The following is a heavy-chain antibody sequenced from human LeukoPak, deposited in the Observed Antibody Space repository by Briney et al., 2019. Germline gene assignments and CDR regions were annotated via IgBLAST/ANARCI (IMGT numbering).Heavy chain of an antibody. J-gene: IGHJ6*03. CDR3: ARRNSVYYYMDV. CDR2: IYYSGST. V-gene: IGHV4-39*01. CDR1: GGSISSSSYY. D-gene: IGHD3-10*01. Sequence: PSETLSLTCTVSGGSISSSSYYWGWIRQPPGKGLEWIGSIYYSGSTYYNPSLKSRVTISVDTSKNQFSLKLSSVTAADTAVYYCARRNSVYYYMDVWGKGTTVTISS.